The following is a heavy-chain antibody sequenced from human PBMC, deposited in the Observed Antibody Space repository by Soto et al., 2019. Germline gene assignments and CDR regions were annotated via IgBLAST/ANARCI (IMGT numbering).Heavy chain of an antibody. V-gene: IGHV1-69*02. CDR3: ARLRDSDGMDV. D-gene: IGHD1-26*01. CDR1: GGTFSSYT. Sequence: QVQLVQSGAEVKKPGSSVKVSCKASGGTFSSYTISWVRQAPGQGLEWMGRIIPILGIANYAQKFKGRATITADKSTSTAYMELSSLRSEDTAVYYCARLRDSDGMDVWGQGTTVTVSS. J-gene: IGHJ6*02. CDR2: IIPILGIA.